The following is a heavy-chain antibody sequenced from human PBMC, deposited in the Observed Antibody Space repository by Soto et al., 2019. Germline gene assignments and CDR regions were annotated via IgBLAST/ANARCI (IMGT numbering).Heavy chain of an antibody. Sequence: QVQLQESGPGLVKPSETLSLTCTVSGGSISSYYWSWIRQPPGKGLEWIGYIYYSGSTNYNPSLKSRVTISVDTSKNQFSLKLSSVTAADTAVYYCACGSPTGYSSSWDYYYGMDVWGQGTTVTVSS. D-gene: IGHD6-13*01. CDR1: GGSISSYY. CDR2: IYYSGST. CDR3: ACGSPTGYSSSWDYYYGMDV. V-gene: IGHV4-59*01. J-gene: IGHJ6*02.